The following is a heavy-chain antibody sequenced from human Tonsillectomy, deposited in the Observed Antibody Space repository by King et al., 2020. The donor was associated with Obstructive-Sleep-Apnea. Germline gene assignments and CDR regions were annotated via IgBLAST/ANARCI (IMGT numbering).Heavy chain of an antibody. CDR2: IYYSGST. V-gene: IGHV4-59*01. CDR3: ARVYQVVPARWFDP. CDR1: GGSISSYY. J-gene: IGHJ5*02. Sequence: VQLQESGPGLVKPSETLSLTCTVSGGSISSYYWSWIRQPPGKGLEWIGLIYYSGSTNYNPSLKSRVTISIDTSKNQFSLKLSSVTAADTAVYYCARVYQVVPARWFDPWGQGTLVTVSS. D-gene: IGHD2-2*01.